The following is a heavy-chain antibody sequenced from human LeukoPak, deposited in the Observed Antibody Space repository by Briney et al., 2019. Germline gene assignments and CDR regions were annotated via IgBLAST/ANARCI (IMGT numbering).Heavy chain of an antibody. CDR3: ARDRYDILTVYYYYYGMDV. Sequence: GASVKVSCKASGYTFTSYGISWVRQDPGQGLEWMGWISAYNGNTNYAQKLQGRVTMTTDTSTSTAYMELRSLRSDDTAVYYCARDRYDILTVYYYYYGMDVWGKGTTVTVSS. CDR2: ISAYNGNT. CDR1: GYTFTSYG. D-gene: IGHD3-9*01. V-gene: IGHV1-18*04. J-gene: IGHJ6*04.